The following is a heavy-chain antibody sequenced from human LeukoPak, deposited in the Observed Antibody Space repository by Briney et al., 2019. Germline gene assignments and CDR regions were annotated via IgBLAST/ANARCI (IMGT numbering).Heavy chain of an antibody. V-gene: IGHV4-59*12. D-gene: IGHD3-3*01. CDR1: GGSISSYY. CDR3: AREGGFYRPLDY. J-gene: IGHJ4*02. CDR2: IYYSGST. Sequence: QVQLQESGPGLVKPSETLSLTCTVTGGSISSYYWSWIRQPPGKGLEWIGYIYYSGSTNYNPSLKSRVTISVDTSKNQFSLKLTSVTAADTAVYYCAREGGFYRPLDYSGQGTLVTVSS.